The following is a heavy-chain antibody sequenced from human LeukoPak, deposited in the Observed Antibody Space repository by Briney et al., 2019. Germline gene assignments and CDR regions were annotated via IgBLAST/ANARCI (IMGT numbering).Heavy chain of an antibody. Sequence: PGGSLSLSCAASGFTFSSYSMNWVRQAPGKGLEWVSYISSSSSTIYYADSVKGRFTISRDNAKNSLYLQMNSLRAEDTAVYYCARGIVVVPAALYYFDYWGQGTLVTVSS. CDR2: ISSSSSTI. V-gene: IGHV3-48*01. J-gene: IGHJ4*02. CDR3: ARGIVVVPAALYYFDY. CDR1: GFTFSSYS. D-gene: IGHD2-2*01.